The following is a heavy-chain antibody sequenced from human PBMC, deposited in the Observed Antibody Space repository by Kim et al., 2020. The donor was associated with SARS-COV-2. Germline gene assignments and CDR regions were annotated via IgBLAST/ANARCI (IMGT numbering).Heavy chain of an antibody. Sequence: SETLSLTCTVSGYSISRGNYYCWFRQPPGKELEWIGSSYHSGGTYYNPSLNSRVTITVDTTKNQFSLMLSSFTAADTAVYYCARVGHKGHDYCCQGTMVTVSS. J-gene: IGHJ4*02. CDR2: SYHSGGT. V-gene: IGHV4-38-2*02. CDR1: GYSISRGNY. CDR3: ARVGHKGHDY.